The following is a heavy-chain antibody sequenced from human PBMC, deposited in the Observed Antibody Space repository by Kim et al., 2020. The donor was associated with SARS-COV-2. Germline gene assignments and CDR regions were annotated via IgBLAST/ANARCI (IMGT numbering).Heavy chain of an antibody. J-gene: IGHJ4*02. CDR2: MNGDGTGT. Sequence: LSLTCAASGFTFSTYWMHWVRRAPGKGPVWVSRMNGDGTGTSYADSVKGRFTISRDNAKNTLYLQMNSLRVEDTAVYYCVGGSSGFVHYWGQGTLVT. CDR3: VGGSSGFVHY. D-gene: IGHD6-19*01. V-gene: IGHV3-74*01. CDR1: GFTFSTYW.